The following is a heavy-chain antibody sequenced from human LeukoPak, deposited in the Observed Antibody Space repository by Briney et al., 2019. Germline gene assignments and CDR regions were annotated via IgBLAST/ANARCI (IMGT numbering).Heavy chain of an antibody. J-gene: IGHJ6*02. CDR3: ARCLIVGATTDYYYGMDV. D-gene: IGHD1-26*01. V-gene: IGHV1-69*13. Sequence: ASVKVSCKASGGTFSSYAISWVRQAPGQGLEWMGGIIPIFGTANYAQKFQGRVTITADESTSTAYMELSSLRSEDTAVYYCARCLIVGATTDYYYGMDVWGQGTTVTVSS. CDR2: IIPIFGTA. CDR1: GGTFSSYA.